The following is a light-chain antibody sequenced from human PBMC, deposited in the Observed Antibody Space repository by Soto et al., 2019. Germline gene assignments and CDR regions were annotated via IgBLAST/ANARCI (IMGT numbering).Light chain of an antibody. CDR3: MQSLQTPLT. Sequence: IVRSQSPLSLPVTPGQPASISCRSGQSLLHSNGYKYLDWYLQKPGQSPQIXXYLGSNRASGVPDRFSGSGSGTDFTLKISRVEAEDVGVYDCMQSLQTPLTFGGGTKVDIK. CDR1: QSLLHSNGYKY. J-gene: IGKJ4*01. V-gene: IGKV2-28*01. CDR2: LGS.